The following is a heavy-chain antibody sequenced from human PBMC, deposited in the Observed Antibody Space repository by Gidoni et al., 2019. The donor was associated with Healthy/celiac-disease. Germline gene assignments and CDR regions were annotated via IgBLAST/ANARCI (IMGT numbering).Heavy chain of an antibody. CDR2: ISGRGGST. CDR1: GFTFSSYA. Sequence: EVQLLESGGGLVQPGGSLRLSCAASGFTFSSYAMSWVRPAPGKGLEWVAAISGRGGSTYYADSVKGRFTISRDNSKNTLYLQMNSLRAEDTAVYYCAKGTYYYGSGSYYKANYYYYMDVWGKGTTVTVSS. CDR3: AKGTYYYGSGSYYKANYYYYMDV. V-gene: IGHV3-23*01. D-gene: IGHD3-10*01. J-gene: IGHJ6*03.